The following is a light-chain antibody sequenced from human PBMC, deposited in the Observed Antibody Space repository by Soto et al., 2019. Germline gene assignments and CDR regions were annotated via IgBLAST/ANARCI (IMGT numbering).Light chain of an antibody. Sequence: EIVMTQSPATLSVSPGARATLSCRASQSVRSYLAWYQQKPGQTPSLLIYGASTRATGVPARFSSSGSGTEFTLTISSLQSEDFAVYYCQQYNNWPALTFGQGTKVEVK. V-gene: IGKV3-15*01. CDR1: QSVRSY. J-gene: IGKJ1*01. CDR3: QQYNNWPALT. CDR2: GAS.